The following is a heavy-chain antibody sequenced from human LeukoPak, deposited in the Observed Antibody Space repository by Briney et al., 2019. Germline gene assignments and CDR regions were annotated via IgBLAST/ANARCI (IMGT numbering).Heavy chain of an antibody. Sequence: ASVKVSSKTSLETFTRCIIKCVCDATGQGLEWMGWMNPNSGNTGYAQKFQGRVTMTRNTSISTAYMELSSLRSEDTAVYYCAGYSRGGGECLFHESDYWGQGTLVTVSS. D-gene: IGHD3-3*01. J-gene: IGHJ4*02. CDR3: AGYSRGGGECLFHESDY. CDR2: MNPNSGNT. CDR1: LETFTRCI. V-gene: IGHV1-8*01.